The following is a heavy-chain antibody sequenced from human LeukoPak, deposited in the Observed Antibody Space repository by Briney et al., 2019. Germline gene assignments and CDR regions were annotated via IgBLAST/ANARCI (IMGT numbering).Heavy chain of an antibody. Sequence: SETLSLTCTVSGGSISRSGSYWGWIRQPPGKGLEWIGSMYYSGSTHYNPSLKSRVTISADTSKNQFSLKLNSVTAADTAVYYCYGSVTYFDYWGQGALVTVSS. CDR1: GGSISRSGSY. CDR3: YGSVTYFDY. J-gene: IGHJ4*02. CDR2: MYYSGST. D-gene: IGHD3-10*01. V-gene: IGHV4-39*07.